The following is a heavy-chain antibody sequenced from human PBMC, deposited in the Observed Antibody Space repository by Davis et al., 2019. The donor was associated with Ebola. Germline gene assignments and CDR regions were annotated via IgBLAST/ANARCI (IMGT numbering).Heavy chain of an antibody. CDR2: IYYSGST. D-gene: IGHD6-19*01. J-gene: IGHJ4*02. CDR1: GGSFSGYY. CDR3: ALSSGWRGIDY. Sequence: SETLSLTCAVYGGSFSGYYWSWIRQPPGKGLEWIGSIYYSGSTYYNPSLKSRVTISVDTSKNQFSLKLSSVTAADTAVYYRALSSGWRGIDYWGQGTLVTVSS. V-gene: IGHV4-59*05.